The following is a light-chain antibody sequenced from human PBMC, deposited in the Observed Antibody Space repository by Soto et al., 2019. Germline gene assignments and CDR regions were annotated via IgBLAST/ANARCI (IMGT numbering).Light chain of an antibody. Sequence: DVQMTQSPSSLSASVGDRVTITCRASQGISNYLTWHQQKPGKVPKVLIYAASTLQSGVPSRFSGSRSGPDFTLTISDLQPEDVATYYCQKYDSAPLAFGGGTKVDIK. CDR3: QKYDSAPLA. J-gene: IGKJ4*01. CDR2: AAS. V-gene: IGKV1-27*01. CDR1: QGISNY.